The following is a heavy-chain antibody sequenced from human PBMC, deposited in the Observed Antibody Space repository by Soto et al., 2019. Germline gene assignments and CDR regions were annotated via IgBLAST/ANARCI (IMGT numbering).Heavy chain of an antibody. V-gene: IGHV3-23*01. Sequence: EVQLLESGGGLVQPGGSLRLSCSASGFIFTTYAMNWVRQAPGKGLEWVSFVSGSADDTKYADSVKGRFTISRDNSRNKLFLQMNSLRSEDTAVYYCANVNSRDWYAGYYFDYWGQGTLVTVSS. CDR1: GFIFTTYA. CDR2: VSGSADDT. CDR3: ANVNSRDWYAGYYFDY. J-gene: IGHJ4*02. D-gene: IGHD6-19*01.